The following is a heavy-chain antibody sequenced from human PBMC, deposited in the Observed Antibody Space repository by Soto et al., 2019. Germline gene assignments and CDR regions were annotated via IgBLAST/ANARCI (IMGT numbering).Heavy chain of an antibody. CDR3: ARASMYIWTEH. V-gene: IGHV1-8*01. CDR2: VNPSSGNT. J-gene: IGHJ4*02. D-gene: IGHD1-20*01. CDR1: GYTFTTYD. Sequence: QVQLVQSGAEVKRPGASVKVSCEASGYTFTTYDINWVRQASGQGLEWMGCVNPSSGNTVYAQKFHGRVTMTRGTSIITAYMELSSLKSDDTAIYYCARASMYIWTEHWGQGPLVTVSS.